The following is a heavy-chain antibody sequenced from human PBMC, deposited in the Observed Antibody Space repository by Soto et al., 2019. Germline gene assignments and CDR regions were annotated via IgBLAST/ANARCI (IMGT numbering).Heavy chain of an antibody. V-gene: IGHV3-15*01. Sequence: AGGSLRLSCAASGFTFSNAWMSWVRQAPGKGLEWVGRIKSKTDGGTTDYAAPVKGRFTISRDDSKNTLYLQMNSLKTEDTAVYYCTTDMGRSFWSGFGPWGQGTLVTVSS. J-gene: IGHJ5*02. D-gene: IGHD3-3*01. CDR2: IKSKTDGGTT. CDR1: GFTFSNAW. CDR3: TTDMGRSFWSGFGP.